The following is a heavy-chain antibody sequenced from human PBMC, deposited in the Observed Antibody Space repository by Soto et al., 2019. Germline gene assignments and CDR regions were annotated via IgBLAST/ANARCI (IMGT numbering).Heavy chain of an antibody. CDR3: ARRKKDRSRSYYRLDV. CDR2: IDPTDSSA. CDR1: GYSFNTYW. D-gene: IGHD3-10*01. Sequence: PGESLKISCKASGYSFNTYWINWVRHLPGKGLEWVGRIDPTDSSASYSPSFQGHVTISADKSISTAYLQWNSLEASDTAMYYCARRKKDRSRSYYRLDVWGQGTTVTVSS. J-gene: IGHJ6*02. V-gene: IGHV5-10-1*01.